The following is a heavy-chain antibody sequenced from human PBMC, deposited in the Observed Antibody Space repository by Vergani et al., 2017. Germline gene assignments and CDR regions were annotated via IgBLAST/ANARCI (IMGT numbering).Heavy chain of an antibody. D-gene: IGHD6-19*01. CDR2: IYYSGLT. CDR3: AGQRPGSGWSPGDFDD. V-gene: IGHV4-59*04. CDR1: GVSVTDYN. Sequence: QAQLQESGPGLVKPSETLSPTCHVFGVSVTDYNCNWIRQAPGKSLEWIGSIYYSGLTYYNPSLKSRVAISVDTSKNQFSRKVTSVTAADTAVYFCAGQRPGSGWSPGDFDDWGQGTLVTVSS. J-gene: IGHJ4*02.